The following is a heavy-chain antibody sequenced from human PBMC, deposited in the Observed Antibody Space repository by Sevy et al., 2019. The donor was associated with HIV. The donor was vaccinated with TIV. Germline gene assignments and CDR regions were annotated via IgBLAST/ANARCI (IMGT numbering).Heavy chain of an antibody. J-gene: IGHJ3*02. Sequence: GGSLRLSCAASGFTFSKYGMHWVRQAPGKGLELVAVISYDGGNKYYADSVKGRFTISKDNFKNTLYLQMNSLRAEDTAIYYCAKPGKFSGSYLDAFDIWGQGTMVTVSS. D-gene: IGHD1-26*01. CDR3: AKPGKFSGSYLDAFDI. CDR1: GFTFSKYG. V-gene: IGHV3-30*18. CDR2: ISYDGGNK.